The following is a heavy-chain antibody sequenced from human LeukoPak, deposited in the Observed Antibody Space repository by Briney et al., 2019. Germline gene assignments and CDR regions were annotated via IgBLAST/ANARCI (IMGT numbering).Heavy chain of an antibody. CDR3: ARDRVFGVVFGRFDP. V-gene: IGHV1-2*02. Sequence: GASVTVSCKASGYTFTGYYLHWVRQAPRQGLEGMGWINPNSGGTSYAQKFQGRVSMTRDTSISTVYMELSGLRSDDTAIYYCARDRVFGVVFGRFDPWGQGTLVTVST. CDR1: GYTFTGYY. D-gene: IGHD3-3*01. J-gene: IGHJ5*02. CDR2: INPNSGGT.